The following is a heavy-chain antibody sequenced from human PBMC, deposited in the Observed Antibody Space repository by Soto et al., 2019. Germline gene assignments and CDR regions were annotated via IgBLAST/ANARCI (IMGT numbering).Heavy chain of an antibody. J-gene: IGHJ5*02. V-gene: IGHV3-23*01. CDR1: GFPFAAGA. CDR2: ITGRGIST. D-gene: IGHD5-18*01. Sequence: VQLLESGGGLVRRGESLRLSCVASGFPFAAGAMNWVRQAPGQGLEWVSTITGRGISTYYADSVRGRFTISRDDSQNTLYLQMNSLRVEDTAVYYCAKDRYGGSGGGLEPWGQGALVTVSS. CDR3: AKDRYGGSGGGLEP.